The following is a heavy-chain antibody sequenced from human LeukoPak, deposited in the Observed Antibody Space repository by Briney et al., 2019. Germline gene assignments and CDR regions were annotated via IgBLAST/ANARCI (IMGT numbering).Heavy chain of an antibody. CDR2: IHYSGST. CDR1: GGSISTDY. Sequence: SETLSLTCTVSGGSISTDYWSWIRQPPGKGLEWIGYIHYSGSTNNNPSLKSRVTISVDTSKNQFSLKLSSVTAADTAVYYCRGVEMATMGDYYYYYGMDVWGQGTTVTVSS. V-gene: IGHV4-59*08. CDR3: RGVEMATMGDYYYYYGMDV. J-gene: IGHJ6*02. D-gene: IGHD5-24*01.